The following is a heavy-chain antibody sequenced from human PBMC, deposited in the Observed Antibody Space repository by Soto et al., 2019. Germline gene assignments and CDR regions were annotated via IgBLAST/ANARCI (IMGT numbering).Heavy chain of an antibody. Sequence: ESGGGLVQPGGSLRLSCAASGFTVSSNYISWVRQAPGKGLEWVSVIYSGGSTYYADSVKGRFTISRDNPKNTMYLQMSSLRAEDTAVYYCARGYCSGGSCYPYWFDPWGQATLVTVSS. CDR1: GFTVSSNY. J-gene: IGHJ5*02. CDR2: IYSGGST. V-gene: IGHV3-66*01. D-gene: IGHD2-15*01. CDR3: ARGYCSGGSCYPYWFDP.